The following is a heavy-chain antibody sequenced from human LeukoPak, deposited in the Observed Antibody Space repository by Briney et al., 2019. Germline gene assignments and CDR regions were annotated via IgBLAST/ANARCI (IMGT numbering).Heavy chain of an antibody. V-gene: IGHV4-38-2*01. CDR3: ASRLPTTVTTGDSTDY. J-gene: IGHJ4*02. D-gene: IGHD4-11*01. CDR1: GYSISSGYY. Sequence: PSETLSLTCAVSGYSISSGYYWGWIRQPPGKGLEWIGSIYHSGSTYYNPSLKGRVTISVDTSKNQFSLKLSSVTAADTAVYYCASRLPTTVTTGDSTDYWGQGTLVTVSS. CDR2: IYHSGST.